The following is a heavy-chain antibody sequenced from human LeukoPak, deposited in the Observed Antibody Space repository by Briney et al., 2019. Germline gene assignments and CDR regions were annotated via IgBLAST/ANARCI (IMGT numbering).Heavy chain of an antibody. CDR1: GFIFSSYA. D-gene: IGHD3-10*01. CDR3: ARGGIKGPHDAYDI. CDR2: ISENGGTT. V-gene: IGHV3-64*01. Sequence: PGGSLRLSCAASGFIFSSYAVHWVRQAPEKGLEYVSAISENGGTTYYVNSVRGRFTISRDNPKNTLYLQMDSLRPEDMAVYYCARGGIKGPHDAYDIWGQGTVATVSS. J-gene: IGHJ3*02.